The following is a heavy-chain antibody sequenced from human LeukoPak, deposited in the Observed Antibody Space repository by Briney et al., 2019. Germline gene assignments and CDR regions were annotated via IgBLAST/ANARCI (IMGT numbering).Heavy chain of an antibody. CDR1: GYTFTEYY. J-gene: IGHJ4*02. V-gene: IGHV1-2*02. CDR3: ARDTNYGFVDY. D-gene: IGHD3-10*01. CDR2: INPNSGGT. Sequence: EASVKVSCKASGYTFTEYYMHWVRQAPGQGLEWMGWINPNSGGTNYAQKFQGRVTMSRDTSISTAYMELRSLRSDDTAVYYCARDTNYGFVDYWGQGTLVTVSS.